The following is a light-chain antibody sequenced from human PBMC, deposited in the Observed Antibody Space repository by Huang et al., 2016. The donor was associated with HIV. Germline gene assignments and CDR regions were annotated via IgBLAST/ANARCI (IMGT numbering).Light chain of an antibody. V-gene: IGKV1-9*01. Sequence: IQLTQSPSSLSASVGDRVTITCRASQGISSYLAWYLQKPGKAPKLLIYAADTLQSGVPSRFSGSGSGTDFTLTISSLQPEDFATYYCQQLNGYPPTFGGGTKVEIK. CDR2: AAD. CDR3: QQLNGYPPT. J-gene: IGKJ4*01. CDR1: QGISSY.